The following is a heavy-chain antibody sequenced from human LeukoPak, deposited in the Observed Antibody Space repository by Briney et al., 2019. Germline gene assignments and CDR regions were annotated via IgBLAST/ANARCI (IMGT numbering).Heavy chain of an antibody. D-gene: IGHD3-9*01. V-gene: IGHV3-30*04. CDR1: GFTFSDYV. CDR2: ISNDGSYN. CDR3: ARGYHIFTGAIPDAFDV. Sequence: PGKSLRLSCAGSGFTFSDYVMHWVRQAPGKGLEWVAYISNDGSYNFYADSVKGRLTISRDNSKNTLYLQMNSLRPEDTAVYYCARGYHIFTGAIPDAFDVWGQGTMVTVSS. J-gene: IGHJ3*01.